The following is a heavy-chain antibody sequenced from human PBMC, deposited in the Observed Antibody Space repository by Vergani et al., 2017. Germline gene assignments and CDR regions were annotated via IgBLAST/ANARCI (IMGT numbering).Heavy chain of an antibody. D-gene: IGHD1-7*01. CDR3: VYRKTECGTTCGFYPCYFYYYMDV. CDR1: GFSLNTRGVS. Sequence: QITLKESGPTLVKPTQTLTLTCTFSGFSLNTRGVSLAWIRQPPGKALDWLALIYWNDDQHYSPSLNNRVTITKDTSKNQVVLTMTNMDYVDTGTYYCVYRKTECGTTCGFYPCYFYYYMDVWGKGTTVTVSS. V-gene: IGHV2-5*04. CDR2: IYWNDDQ. J-gene: IGHJ6*03.